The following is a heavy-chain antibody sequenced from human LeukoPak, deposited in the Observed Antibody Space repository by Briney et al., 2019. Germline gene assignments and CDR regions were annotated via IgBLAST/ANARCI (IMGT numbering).Heavy chain of an antibody. J-gene: IGHJ3*02. Sequence: GGSLRLSCAASGFTFSSYAMSWVRQAPGKGLEWVSAISGSGGSTYYADSVKGRFTISRDNSKNTQYLQINSLREDDTAIYYCARERGVLDAFDIWGQGTIVTVFS. V-gene: IGHV3-23*01. CDR3: ARERGVLDAFDI. CDR2: ISGSGGST. D-gene: IGHD3-16*01. CDR1: GFTFSSYA.